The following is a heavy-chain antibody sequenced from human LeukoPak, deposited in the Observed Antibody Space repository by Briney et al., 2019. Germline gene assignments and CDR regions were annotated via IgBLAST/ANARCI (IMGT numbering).Heavy chain of an antibody. CDR1: GFTFSNYW. D-gene: IGHD3-16*01. J-gene: IGHJ4*02. Sequence: GGSLRLSCAASGFTFSNYWMTWVRQAPGKGLEWVANIKEDGSEKYYVDSVKGRFTISRDNAKDSLFLQMSSLRAEDTAVYYCVRDGRRGAFCLFDYWGQGTLVTVSS. CDR3: VRDGRRGAFCLFDY. CDR2: IKEDGSEK. V-gene: IGHV3-7*05.